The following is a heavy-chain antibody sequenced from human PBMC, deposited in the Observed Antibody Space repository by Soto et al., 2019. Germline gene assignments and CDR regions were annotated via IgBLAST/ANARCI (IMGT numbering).Heavy chain of an antibody. J-gene: IGHJ4*02. CDR1: GGSISSGGYS. Sequence: QLQLQEPGSGLVKPSQTLSLTCAVSGGSISSGGYSWSWIRQPPGKSLEWIGYIYHSGSTYYNPSLKSRVTISADRSKNQFSLKLSSVTAADTAVYYCARAGLVGATALDYWGQGTLVTVSS. V-gene: IGHV4-30-2*01. CDR3: ARAGLVGATALDY. D-gene: IGHD1-26*01. CDR2: IYHSGST.